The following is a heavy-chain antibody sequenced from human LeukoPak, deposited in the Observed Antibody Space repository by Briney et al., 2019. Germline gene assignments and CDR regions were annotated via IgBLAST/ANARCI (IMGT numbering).Heavy chain of an antibody. CDR1: GFTFSSYA. CDR3: ARDDFIPSSGFGELLDY. J-gene: IGHJ4*02. Sequence: PGGSLRLSCAASGFTFSSYAMSWVRQAPGKGLEWVSAISGSGGSTYYADSVKGRFTISRDNSKNSLYLQMNSLRAEDTAVYYCARDDFIPSSGFGELLDYWGQGTLVTVSS. CDR2: ISGSGGST. V-gene: IGHV3-23*01. D-gene: IGHD3-10*01.